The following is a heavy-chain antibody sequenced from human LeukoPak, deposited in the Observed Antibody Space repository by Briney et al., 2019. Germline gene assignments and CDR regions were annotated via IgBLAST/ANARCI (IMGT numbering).Heavy chain of an antibody. Sequence: SETLSLTCTVSGGSISSHYWSWIRQPPGKTLEWIGYIYYSGSTNYNPSLRSRVTISVDSSKNQFSLKLSSVTAADTAVYYCARGSGQRGFDSWGQGTLVTVSS. CDR1: GGSISSHY. V-gene: IGHV4-59*11. CDR3: ARGSGQRGFDS. CDR2: IYYSGST. D-gene: IGHD3-10*01. J-gene: IGHJ4*02.